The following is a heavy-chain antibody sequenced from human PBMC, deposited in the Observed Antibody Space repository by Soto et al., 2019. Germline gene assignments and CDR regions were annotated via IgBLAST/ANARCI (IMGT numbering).Heavy chain of an antibody. D-gene: IGHD3-16*02. CDR2: ISSSSSTI. V-gene: IGHV3-48*02. J-gene: IGHJ4*02. CDR3: ARGDTYYDYVWGSYRYAWGY. Sequence: PGGSLRLSCAASGFTFSSYSMNWVRQAPGKGLEWVSYISSSSSTIYYADSVKGRFTISRDNAKNSLYLQMNSLRDEDTAVYYCARGDTYYDYVWGSYRYAWGYWGQGTLVTVSS. CDR1: GFTFSSYS.